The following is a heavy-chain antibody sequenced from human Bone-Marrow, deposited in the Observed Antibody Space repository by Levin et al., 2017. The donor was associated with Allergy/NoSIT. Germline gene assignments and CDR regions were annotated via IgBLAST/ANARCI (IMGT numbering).Heavy chain of an antibody. D-gene: IGHD4-17*01. Sequence: GASVKVSCKASGYTFTTHPIQWVRQAPGQRLEWMGWINGGNGKTEYSQNFQGRVTITRDTSASTAYMELTSLRSEDTALYFCARCLTFDFGDSDRYFDFWGQGTLVTVSS. CDR3: ARCLTFDFGDSDRYFDF. CDR2: INGGNGKT. CDR1: GYTFTTHP. V-gene: IGHV1-3*01. J-gene: IGHJ4*02.